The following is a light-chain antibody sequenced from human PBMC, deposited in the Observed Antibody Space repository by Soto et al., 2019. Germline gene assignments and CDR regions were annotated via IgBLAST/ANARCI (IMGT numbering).Light chain of an antibody. V-gene: IGKV1-5*03. J-gene: IGKJ1*01. Sequence: DIQMTQSPSTLSASVGDRVTITCRASQSISSWLAWYQQKPGKAPNLLIYKASSLESGVPSRFSGSGSGTEFTLTISSLQPYDFATYYCQQYKSYWTFGQGTKVEIK. CDR2: KAS. CDR3: QQYKSYWT. CDR1: QSISSW.